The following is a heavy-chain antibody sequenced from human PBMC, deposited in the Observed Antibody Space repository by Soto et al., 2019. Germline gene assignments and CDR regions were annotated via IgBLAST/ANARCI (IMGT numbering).Heavy chain of an antibody. J-gene: IGHJ4*02. CDR2: ISSSSSTI. Sequence: EVQLVESGGCLVQPGGSLRLSCAASGFTFSSYEMNWVRQAPGKGLEWVSYISSSSSTIYYADSVKGRFTISRDNAKNSLYLQMNSLRAEDTAVYYCARQRAAAGTHWGQGTLVTVSS. CDR3: ARQRAAAGTH. V-gene: IGHV3-48*03. D-gene: IGHD6-13*01. CDR1: GFTFSSYE.